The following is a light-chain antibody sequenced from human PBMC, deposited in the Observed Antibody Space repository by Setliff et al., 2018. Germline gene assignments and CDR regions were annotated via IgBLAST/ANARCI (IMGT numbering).Light chain of an antibody. CDR3: SSYAGSNHFV. V-gene: IGLV2-8*01. J-gene: IGLJ1*01. CDR2: GVS. Sequence: QSALTQPPSASGSPGQSVTISCTGTSNDVSGYNYVSWYQQHPGKAPQLMIYGVSKRPSGVPDRFSGSKSGNTASLTVSGLQAEDEADYYCSSYAGSNHFVFGTGTKVTVL. CDR1: SNDVSGYNY.